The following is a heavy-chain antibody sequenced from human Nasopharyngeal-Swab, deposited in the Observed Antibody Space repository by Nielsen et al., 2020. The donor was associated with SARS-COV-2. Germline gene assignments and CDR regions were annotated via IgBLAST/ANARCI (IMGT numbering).Heavy chain of an antibody. CDR3: ARDGLDYDFWSAYFMDV. D-gene: IGHD3-3*01. CDR2: ISSSSSYI. CDR1: GFTFNNYN. J-gene: IGHJ6*02. V-gene: IGHV3-21*01. Sequence: GGSLRLSCAASGFTFNNYNFNWVRQAPGKGLEWVSSISSSSSYIYYADSVKGRFTISRDNAKNSLYLQMNSLRAEDTAVYYCARDGLDYDFWSAYFMDVWGQGTKGTVSS.